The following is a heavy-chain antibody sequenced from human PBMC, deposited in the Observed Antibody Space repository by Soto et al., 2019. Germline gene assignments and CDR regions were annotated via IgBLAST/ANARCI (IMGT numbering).Heavy chain of an antibody. J-gene: IGHJ4*02. Sequence: EVQLLESGGGLVQPGGSLRLSCAASGFTFSSYAMSWVRQAPGKGLEWVSAISGSGGSTYYADSVKGRLTISRDNSKNTLYLQMNSLRAEDTAVYYCAKALSGTTLIDYWGQGTLVTVSS. D-gene: IGHD1-1*01. V-gene: IGHV3-23*01. CDR2: ISGSGGST. CDR1: GFTFSSYA. CDR3: AKALSGTTLIDY.